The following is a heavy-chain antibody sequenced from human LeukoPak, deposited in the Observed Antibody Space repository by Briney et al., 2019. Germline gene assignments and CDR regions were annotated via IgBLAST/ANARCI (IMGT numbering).Heavy chain of an antibody. Sequence: ASAKDSCKASGYTFTSYYMHWVRQAPGQGLEGMGIINPSGGSTSYAQKFQGRVTLTRDMSTSTVYMELSSLRSEDAAVYYCARDLGTAGATYFDYWGQGTLVTVSS. CDR3: ARDLGTAGATYFDY. D-gene: IGHD1-26*01. CDR2: INPSGGST. V-gene: IGHV1-46*01. J-gene: IGHJ4*02. CDR1: GYTFTSYY.